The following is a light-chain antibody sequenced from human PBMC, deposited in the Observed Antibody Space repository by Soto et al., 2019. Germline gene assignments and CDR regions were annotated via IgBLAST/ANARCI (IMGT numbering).Light chain of an antibody. CDR2: AES. CDR3: QQYNNWWT. Sequence: EIVMTQYPATLSVSPGEXAXXSCTASQSVTRTLACYKQKPGKDHRLIIYAESTTATGIPARFSGSAYGTEFTITIRSMQSEDFAVYYCQQYNNWWTFGQGTKVDIK. V-gene: IGKV3-15*01. J-gene: IGKJ1*01. CDR1: QSVTRT.